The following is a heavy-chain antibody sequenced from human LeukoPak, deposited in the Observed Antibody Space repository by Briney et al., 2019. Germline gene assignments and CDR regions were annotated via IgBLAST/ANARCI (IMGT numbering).Heavy chain of an antibody. D-gene: IGHD6-19*01. Sequence: SETLSLTCTVSGGSISGGGYYWSWIRQHPGKGLEWIGYIYYSGSTYYNPSLKSRVTISVDTSKNQFSLKLSSVTAADTAVYYCARAMSIAVAGTLFDYWGQGTLVTVSS. V-gene: IGHV4-31*03. CDR3: ARAMSIAVAGTLFDY. J-gene: IGHJ4*02. CDR1: GGSISGGGYY. CDR2: IYYSGST.